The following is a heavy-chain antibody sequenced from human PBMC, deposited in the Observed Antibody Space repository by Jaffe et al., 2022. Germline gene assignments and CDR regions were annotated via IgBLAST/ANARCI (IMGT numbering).Heavy chain of an antibody. CDR3: ARGSGGFGHRCTSQTCYVSNWFAP. Sequence: VQLQESGPGLVRPSETLSLTCSVSGDFISNSSWSWIRQAPGKGPEWIGHIHDVARSVDYNPSLKSRASISLGTSSNSFSLRLTSVTAADAAIYYCARGSGGFGHRCTSQTCYVSNWFAPWGQGIPVIVSS. V-gene: IGHV4-59*01. J-gene: IGHJ5*02. CDR2: IHDVARSV. D-gene: IGHD3-16*02. CDR1: GDFISNSS.